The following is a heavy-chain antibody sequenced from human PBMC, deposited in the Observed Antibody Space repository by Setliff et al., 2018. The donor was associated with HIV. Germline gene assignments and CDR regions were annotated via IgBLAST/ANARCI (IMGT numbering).Heavy chain of an antibody. V-gene: IGHV1-24*01. D-gene: IGHD1-26*01. J-gene: IGHJ4*02. CDR3: AILRTRYSTSRGYFDS. CDR1: GYTLSELS. Sequence: SVKVSCKVSGYTLSELSIHWVRQTPGRGLEWMGGFDPEDGETIYAQRFQGRVTMTEDTSTDTAYMEASSLTSDDTAVYYCAILRTRYSTSRGYFDSWGQGTLVTVSS. CDR2: FDPEDGET.